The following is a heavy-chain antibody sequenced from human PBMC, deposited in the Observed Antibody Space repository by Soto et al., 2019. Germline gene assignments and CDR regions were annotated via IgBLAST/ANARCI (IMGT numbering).Heavy chain of an antibody. Sequence: QVQLVQSGAEVKKPGASVKVSCKASGYTFTSYGISWVRQAPGQGLEWMGWISAYNGNTNYAQKLQGRVTMTKDTSTSTAYMELRSLRSDDTAVYYCARDLPFQDPIAVAGVDAFDIWCQGTMVTVSS. V-gene: IGHV1-18*01. CDR1: GYTFTSYG. CDR2: ISAYNGNT. D-gene: IGHD6-19*01. CDR3: ARDLPFQDPIAVAGVDAFDI. J-gene: IGHJ3*02.